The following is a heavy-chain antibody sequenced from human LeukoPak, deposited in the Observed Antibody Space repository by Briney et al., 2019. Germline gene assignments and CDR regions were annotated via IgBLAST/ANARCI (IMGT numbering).Heavy chain of an antibody. V-gene: IGHV4-34*01. J-gene: IGHJ4*02. CDR2: INHSGST. Sequence: SETLSLTCAVYGGSFSGDYWSWIRQPPGKGLEWIGEINHSGSTNYNPSLKSRVTISVDTSKNQFSLKLSSVTAADTAVYYCASNYYGSGSYYFADYWGQGTLVTVSS. CDR3: ASNYYGSGSYYFADY. CDR1: GGSFSGDY. D-gene: IGHD3-10*01.